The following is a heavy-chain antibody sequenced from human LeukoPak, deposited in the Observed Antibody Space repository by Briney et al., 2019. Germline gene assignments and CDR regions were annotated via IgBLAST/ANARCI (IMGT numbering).Heavy chain of an antibody. J-gene: IGHJ4*02. CDR3: AKDGGATVVTSNFDY. CDR2: IRYDGSKT. Sequence: SGGSLRLSCAASGFTFSTYGIHWARQAPGKGLEWVAFIRYDGSKTHYADSVKGRFTISRDNSKNMVYLQMNSLRSEDTAVYYCAKDGGATVVTSNFDYWGQGTLVTVSS. D-gene: IGHD4-23*01. V-gene: IGHV3-30*02. CDR1: GFTFSTYG.